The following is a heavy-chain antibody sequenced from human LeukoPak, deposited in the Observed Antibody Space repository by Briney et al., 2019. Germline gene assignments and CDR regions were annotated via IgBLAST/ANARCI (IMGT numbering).Heavy chain of an antibody. J-gene: IGHJ4*02. CDR1: GFTFSSDA. D-gene: IGHD1-26*01. CDR3: AKGGAQV. V-gene: IGHV3-23*01. CDR2: ISSSGGST. Sequence: GGSLRLSSAASGFTFSSDAMRWVRQAPGKGLEWVSAISSSGGSTYYADSVRGRFIISRDSSKNTLYLQMNSLRVEDTAVYYCAKGGAQVGGQGTLVTVSS.